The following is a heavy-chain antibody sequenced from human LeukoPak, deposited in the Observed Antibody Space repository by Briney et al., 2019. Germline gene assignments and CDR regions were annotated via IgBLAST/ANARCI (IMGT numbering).Heavy chain of an antibody. CDR1: GFTFSSYW. D-gene: IGHD6-13*01. Sequence: GGSLRLSCAASGFTFSSYWMSWVRQAPGKGLEWVANIKQDGSEKYYVDSVKGRFTISRDNAKNSLYLQMNSLRAEDTAVYYCARGRGIAAAGSLFDYWGQGTLVTVSS. CDR2: IKQDGSEK. J-gene: IGHJ4*02. V-gene: IGHV3-7*01. CDR3: ARGRGIAAAGSLFDY.